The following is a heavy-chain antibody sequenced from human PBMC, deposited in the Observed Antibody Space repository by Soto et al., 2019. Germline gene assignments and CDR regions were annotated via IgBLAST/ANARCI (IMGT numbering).Heavy chain of an antibody. CDR3: ARGIPTPYCSSTTCAFYFDY. Sequence: SETLSLTSTVSGGSISSYDWSWIRQSPGKGLEWIGYIYYSGSTNYNPSLKSHVTISVDTSKNQFSLKLSSVTAADTAVFYCARGIPTPYCSSTTCAFYFDYWGQGILVTVSS. CDR2: IYYSGST. V-gene: IGHV4-59*01. J-gene: IGHJ4*02. CDR1: GGSISSYD. D-gene: IGHD2-2*01.